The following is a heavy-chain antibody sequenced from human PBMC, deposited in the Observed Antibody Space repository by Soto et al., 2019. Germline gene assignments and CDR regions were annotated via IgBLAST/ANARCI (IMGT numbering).Heavy chain of an antibody. CDR1: GGTFSSYA. J-gene: IGHJ6*02. D-gene: IGHD5-18*01. CDR2: IIPIFGTA. CDR3: AIAVDTDIYYYYYYGMDV. Sequence: QVQLVQSGAEVKKPGSSVKVSCKASGGTFSSYAISWVRQAPGQGLEGMGGIIPIFGTANYAQKFQGRVTITADESTSTAYMELRSLSSEDTAGYYCAIAVDTDIYYYYYYGMDVWGQGTTVTVSS. V-gene: IGHV1-69*01.